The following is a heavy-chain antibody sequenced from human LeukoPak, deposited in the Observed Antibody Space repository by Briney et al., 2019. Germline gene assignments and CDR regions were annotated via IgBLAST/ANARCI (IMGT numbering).Heavy chain of an antibody. CDR1: GFTFSSYE. Sequence: PGGSLTLSCAASGFTFSSYEMNWVRQAPGKGLEWVSYISSSGSTIYYADSVKGRFTISIDNAKNSLYLQMNSLRAEDTAVYYCAELGITMIGGVWGKGTTVTISS. V-gene: IGHV3-48*03. D-gene: IGHD3-10*02. J-gene: IGHJ6*04. CDR2: ISSSGSTI. CDR3: AELGITMIGGV.